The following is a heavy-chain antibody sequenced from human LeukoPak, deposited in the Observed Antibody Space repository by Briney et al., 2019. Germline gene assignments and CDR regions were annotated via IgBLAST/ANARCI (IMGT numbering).Heavy chain of an antibody. CDR2: IKQDGSAK. V-gene: IGHV3-7*01. D-gene: IGHD5-18*01. CDR3: VGGGGWIHEY. CDR1: GFTFSSLW. Sequence: GGSLRLSCAASGFTFSSLWMHWVRQAPGRGLEWVADIKQDGSAKSCVDSVKGRFIISRDNAKNSLYLQMNSLRAEDTAVYFYVGGGGWIHEYRGQGTLVTVSS. J-gene: IGHJ4*02.